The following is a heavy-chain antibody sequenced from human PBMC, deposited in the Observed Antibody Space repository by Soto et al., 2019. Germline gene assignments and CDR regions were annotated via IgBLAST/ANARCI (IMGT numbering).Heavy chain of an antibody. V-gene: IGHV3-74*01. D-gene: IGHD1-26*01. J-gene: IGHJ4*02. CDR1: GFTLSSFW. CDR2: INGDGSTT. CDR3: TRRKDSYNPAADY. Sequence: EVQLVESGGGLVQPGGSLRLSCAASGFTLSSFWMHWVRQAPGKGLVWVSRINGDGSTTSYADSVKGRFTISRDNAKITLQLQTTGLRAEDTAAYHCTRRKDSYNPAADYWGQGTLVTFAS.